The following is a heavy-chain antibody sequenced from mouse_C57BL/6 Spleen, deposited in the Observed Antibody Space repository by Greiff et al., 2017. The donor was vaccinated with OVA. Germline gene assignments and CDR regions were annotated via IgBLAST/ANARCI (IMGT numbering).Heavy chain of an antibody. D-gene: IGHD2-1*01. V-gene: IGHV1-26*01. CDR2: INPNNGGT. CDR3: AREGSIYYGNYRAGSYFDY. J-gene: IGHJ2*01. Sequence: EVQLQQSGPELVKPGASVKISCKASGYTFTDYYMNWVKQSHGKSLEWIGDINPNNGGTSYNQKFKGKATLTVDKSSSTAYMELRSLTSEDSAVYYCAREGSIYYGNYRAGSYFDYWGQGTTLTVSS. CDR1: GYTFTDYY.